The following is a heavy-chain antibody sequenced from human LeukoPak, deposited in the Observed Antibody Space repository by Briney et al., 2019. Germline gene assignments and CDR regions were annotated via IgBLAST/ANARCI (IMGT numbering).Heavy chain of an antibody. J-gene: IGHJ4*02. D-gene: IGHD6-19*01. CDR1: GFTFSTYW. CDR3: VRDGGVAVAGTADY. Sequence: GGSLRLSCAASGFTFSTYWMSWVRQGAGKGLEWVANIKQDGSEKYYVDSVKGRFTISRDNAKNSLYLQTNSLRAEDTAVYYCVRDGGVAVAGTADYWGQGTLVTVSS. V-gene: IGHV3-7*01. CDR2: IKQDGSEK.